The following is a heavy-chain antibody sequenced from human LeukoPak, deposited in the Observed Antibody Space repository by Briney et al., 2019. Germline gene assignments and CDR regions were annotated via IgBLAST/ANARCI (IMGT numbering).Heavy chain of an antibody. J-gene: IGHJ5*02. D-gene: IGHD6-19*01. CDR1: GFDFNAYS. CDR2: ISASSRYI. V-gene: IGHV3-21*01. Sequence: GGSLRLSCAASGFDFNAYSMNWVRQTPGKGLEWVSSISASSRYIYYADSVKGRFTISRDNAKKSLFLQMNSLRPEDTSVYYCARSGRQWLVRWFDPWGQGTLVTVSS. CDR3: ARSGRQWLVRWFDP.